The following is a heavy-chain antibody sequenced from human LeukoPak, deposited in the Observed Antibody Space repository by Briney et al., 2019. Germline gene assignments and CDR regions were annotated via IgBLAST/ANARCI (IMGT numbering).Heavy chain of an antibody. CDR2: ISGSGGST. CDR1: GFTFSSYA. CDR3: ARDVNGGY. Sequence: PGGSLRLSCAASGFTFSSYAMTWVRQAPGEGVEWVSTISGSGGSTYYPDSVKGRFTISRDNFKNTLYLQMNSLRAEDTAVYYCARDVNGGYWGQGTLVTVSS. D-gene: IGHD2-8*01. V-gene: IGHV3-23*01. J-gene: IGHJ4*02.